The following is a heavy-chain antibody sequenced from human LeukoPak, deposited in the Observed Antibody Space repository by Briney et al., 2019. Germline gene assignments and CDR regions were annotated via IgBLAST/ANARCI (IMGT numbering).Heavy chain of an antibody. CDR1: GFTFSSYW. J-gene: IGHJ4*02. CDR3: ARDEGSPLGATRGEGY. CDR2: IKRDGSEK. D-gene: IGHD1-26*01. V-gene: IGHV3-7*01. Sequence: GGSLRLSCAASGFTFSSYWMSWVRQAPGKGLEWVANIKRDGSEKYYVDSVRGRFTISRDNAKNSLYLQMNSLRAEDTAVYYCARDEGSPLGATRGEGYWGQGTLVTVSS.